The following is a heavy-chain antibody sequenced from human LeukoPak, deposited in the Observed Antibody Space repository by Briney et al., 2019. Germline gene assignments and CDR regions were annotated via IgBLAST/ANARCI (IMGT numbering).Heavy chain of an antibody. CDR1: GYTFTGYY. CDR2: INPNTGGT. D-gene: IGHD3-16*02. V-gene: IGHV1-2*02. J-gene: IGHJ4*02. Sequence: ASVKVSCKASGYTFTGYYMHWVRQAPGQGLEWMGWINPNTGGTNYAQKFQGRVTMTRDTSISTAYMELSRLRSDDTAVYYCARVRGYVWGSYRYTSLFDYWGQGTLVTVSS. CDR3: ARVRGYVWGSYRYTSLFDY.